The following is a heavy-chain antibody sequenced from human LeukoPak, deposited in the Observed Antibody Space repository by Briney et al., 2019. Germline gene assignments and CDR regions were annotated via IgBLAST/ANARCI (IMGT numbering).Heavy chain of an antibody. J-gene: IGHJ4*02. CDR3: ARVRYDLLTGDLYFDY. D-gene: IGHD3-9*01. CDR2: INHSGST. CDR1: GGSFSGYY. V-gene: IGHV4-34*01. Sequence: AETLSLTCAVYGGSFSGYYWSRIRQPPGKGLEWIGEINHSGSTNYNPSLKSRVTISVDTSKNQFSLKLSSVTAADTAVYYCARVRYDLLTGDLYFDYWGQGTLVTVSS.